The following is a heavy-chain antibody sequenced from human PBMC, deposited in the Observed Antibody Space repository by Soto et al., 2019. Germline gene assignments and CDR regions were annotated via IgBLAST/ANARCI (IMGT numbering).Heavy chain of an antibody. CDR3: ATESSSSYSYYYMDV. J-gene: IGHJ6*03. V-gene: IGHV3-7*01. Sequence: GGSLRLSCAASGFTFNTYWMTWVRQAPGKGLEWVANIKQDGSVKNYVDSVKGRFTISRDNAKNSLFLQMNSLRADDTAVYYCATESSSSYSYYYMDVWGKGTTVTVSS. CDR1: GFTFNTYW. D-gene: IGHD6-6*01. CDR2: IKQDGSVK.